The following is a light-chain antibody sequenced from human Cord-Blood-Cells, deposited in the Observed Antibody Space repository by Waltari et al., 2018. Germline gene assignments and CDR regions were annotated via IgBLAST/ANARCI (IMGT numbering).Light chain of an antibody. Sequence: EIVLTQSPGTLSLSPGERATLSCRASQSVSSSYLAWYQQKPGQAPMLLIYGASSRATGIPDRFSGSGSGTDFTLTISRLEPEDFAVYYCQKYGSSPYTFGQGTKLEIK. CDR2: GAS. CDR1: QSVSSSY. V-gene: IGKV3-20*01. CDR3: QKYGSSPYT. J-gene: IGKJ2*01.